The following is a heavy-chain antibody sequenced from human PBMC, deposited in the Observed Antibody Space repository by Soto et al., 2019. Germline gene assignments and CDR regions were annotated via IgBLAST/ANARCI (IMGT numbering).Heavy chain of an antibody. V-gene: IGHV4-59*01. CDR1: GGSISSYY. CDR2: IYYSGST. CDR3: ARGYTAPGGYYGMDV. D-gene: IGHD5-18*01. Sequence: SETLSLTCTVSGGSISSYYWSWNRQPPGKGLEWIGYIYYSGSTNYNPSLKSRVTISVDTSKNQFSLKLSSVTAADTAVYYCARGYTAPGGYYGMDVWGQGTTVTVSS. J-gene: IGHJ6*02.